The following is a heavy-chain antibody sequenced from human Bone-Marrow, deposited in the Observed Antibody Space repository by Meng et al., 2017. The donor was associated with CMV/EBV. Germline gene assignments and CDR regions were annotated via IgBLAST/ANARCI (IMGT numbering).Heavy chain of an antibody. Sequence: GGSLRLSCAASGFTFSSYAMHWVRQAPGKGLEWVAVISYDGSNKYYADSVKGRFTISRDNSKNTLYLQMNSLRAEDTAVYYCVSGSGSLEGYFDYWGQGTLVTVSS. V-gene: IGHV3-30*04. J-gene: IGHJ4*02. CDR3: VSGSGSLEGYFDY. CDR2: ISYDGSNK. CDR1: GFTFSSYA. D-gene: IGHD1-26*01.